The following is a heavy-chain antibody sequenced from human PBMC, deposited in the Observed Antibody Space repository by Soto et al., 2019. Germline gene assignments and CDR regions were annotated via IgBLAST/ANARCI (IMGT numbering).Heavy chain of an antibody. CDR2: IIPIFGTT. CDR3: ARDLGGWPDY. D-gene: IGHD6-19*01. CDR1: GGTFSSYA. V-gene: IGHV1-69*05. J-gene: IGHJ4*02. Sequence: SVKVSCKASGGTFSSYAISWVRQAPGQGLEWMGGIIPIFGTTNYAQKFQGRVTITRDASTSTAYMELSSLRSEDTAVYYCARDLGGWPDYWGQGTLVTVSS.